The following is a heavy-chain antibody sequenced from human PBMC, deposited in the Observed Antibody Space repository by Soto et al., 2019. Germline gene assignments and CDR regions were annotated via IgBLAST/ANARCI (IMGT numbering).Heavy chain of an antibody. J-gene: IGHJ6*02. D-gene: IGHD3-10*01. Sequence: GGSLRLSCAASGFTFSSYGMHCVRQAPGKGLEWVAVISYDGSNKYYADSVKGRFTISRDNSKNTLYLQMNSLRAEDTAVYYCAKGSITMVRGAPYGMDVWGQGTTVTVSS. V-gene: IGHV3-30*18. CDR3: AKGSITMVRGAPYGMDV. CDR1: GFTFSSYG. CDR2: ISYDGSNK.